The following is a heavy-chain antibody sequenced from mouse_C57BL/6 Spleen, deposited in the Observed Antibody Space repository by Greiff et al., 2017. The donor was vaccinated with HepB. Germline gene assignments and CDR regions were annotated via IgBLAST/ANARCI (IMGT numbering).Heavy chain of an antibody. CDR2: IDPENGDT. CDR3: TTAGGYDDYAMDY. V-gene: IGHV14-4*01. D-gene: IGHD2-2*01. Sequence: VQLKESGAELVRPGASVKLSCTASGFNIKDDYMHWVKQRPEQGLEWIGWIDPENGDTEYASKFQGQATITADTSSNTAYLQLSSLTSEDTAVYYCTTAGGYDDYAMDYWGQGTSVTVSS. J-gene: IGHJ4*01. CDR1: GFNIKDDY.